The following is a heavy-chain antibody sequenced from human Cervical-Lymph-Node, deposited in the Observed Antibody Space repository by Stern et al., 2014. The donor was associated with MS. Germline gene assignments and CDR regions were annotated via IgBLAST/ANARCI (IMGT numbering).Heavy chain of an antibody. CDR2: IYYTGSA. V-gene: IGHV4-31*03. D-gene: IGHD3-10*01. CDR3: ARDRPLGNSGSGSYFNQYYVMDV. Sequence: VQLVESGPGLVKPSQTLSVTCIVSGGSINRGNDHWSWIRQHPGKGLEWIGYIYYTGSAYYNPSLESRVTMSIDTSKNRFSLKLNSVTAADTAVYYCARDRPLGNSGSGSYFNQYYVMDVWGQGTMVTVSS. J-gene: IGHJ6*02. CDR1: GGSINRGNDH.